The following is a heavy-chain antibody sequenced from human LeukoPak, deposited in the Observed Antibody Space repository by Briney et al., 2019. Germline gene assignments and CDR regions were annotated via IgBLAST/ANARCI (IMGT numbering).Heavy chain of an antibody. V-gene: IGHV4-59*01. D-gene: IGHD2-15*01. CDR1: GGSISNYY. J-gene: IGHJ4*02. Sequence: SETLSLTCTVTGGSISNYYWTWIRPPPGKGLEWIGYICYSGSTNHNPSLMSRVTISVDTSKNQFSLNLRSVTTADTAVYYCARWVGYYFDSWGQGTLVTVSS. CDR3: ARWVGYYFDS. CDR2: ICYSGST.